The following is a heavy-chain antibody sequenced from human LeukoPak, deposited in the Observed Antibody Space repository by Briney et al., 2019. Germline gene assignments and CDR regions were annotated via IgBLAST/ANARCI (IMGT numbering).Heavy chain of an antibody. Sequence: GGSLRLSCAASGFTSSSYDMHWVRQVTGKGLEWVSTIGTGGGTYYPGSVKGRFTISRENAKNSLYLQMNSLRVGDTAVYYCARGGSSGYYYYDYWGLGTLVTVSS. J-gene: IGHJ4*02. CDR3: ARGGSSGYYYYDY. CDR1: GFTSSSYD. CDR2: IGTGGGT. V-gene: IGHV3-13*01. D-gene: IGHD6-19*01.